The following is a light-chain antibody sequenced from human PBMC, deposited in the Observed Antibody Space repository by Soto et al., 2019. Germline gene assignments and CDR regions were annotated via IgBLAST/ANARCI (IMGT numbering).Light chain of an antibody. CDR3: QSYTSKSKGV. CDR1: SSDVGGYNY. J-gene: IGLJ3*02. Sequence: QSVLTQPASVSGSPGQSITISCTGTSSDVGGYNYVSWYQQHPGKAPKLIIYEVSNRPSGVSNRFSGSKSGNTASLTISGLQAEDEADYYCQSYTSKSKGVFGPGTKLTVL. CDR2: EVS. V-gene: IGLV2-14*01.